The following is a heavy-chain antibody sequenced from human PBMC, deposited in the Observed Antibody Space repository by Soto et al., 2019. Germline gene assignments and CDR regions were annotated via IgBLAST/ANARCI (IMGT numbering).Heavy chain of an antibody. CDR2: SYHSGST. J-gene: IGHJ5*02. CDR3: ASYIAVAGTGWFDH. D-gene: IGHD6-19*01. V-gene: IGHV4-4*02. CDR1: GGSISSRNW. Sequence: QVQLQESGPGLVKPSGTLSLTCAVSGGSISSRNWWSWVRQPPGKGLEWIGESYHSGSTNYNPALTSRATISVDKSKNQVSLKLSSVTAADTAVYYCASYIAVAGTGWFDHWGQGTLVAVSS.